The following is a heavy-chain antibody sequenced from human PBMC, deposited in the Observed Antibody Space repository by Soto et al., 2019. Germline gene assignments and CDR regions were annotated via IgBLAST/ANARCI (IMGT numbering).Heavy chain of an antibody. D-gene: IGHD5-18*01. Sequence: EVQLVESGGGPVKPGGSLRLSCAASGFTFSSYSMNWVRQAPGKGLEWVSSISSSSSYIYYADSVKGRFTISRDNAKNALYLKMNTLRAEDTAVYSCARDQPGYSYGYGLGYWGQGTLGTVSS. CDR3: ARDQPGYSYGYGLGY. V-gene: IGHV3-21*01. CDR2: ISSSSSYI. CDR1: GFTFSSYS. J-gene: IGHJ4*02.